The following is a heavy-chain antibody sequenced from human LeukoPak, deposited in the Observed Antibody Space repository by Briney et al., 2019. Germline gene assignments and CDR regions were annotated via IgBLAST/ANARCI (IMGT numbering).Heavy chain of an antibody. D-gene: IGHD3-10*01. CDR1: GLTFSSYE. CDR3: ARAPPYYYGSGSSAHFDY. CDR2: ISSSGSTI. V-gene: IGHV3-48*03. J-gene: IGHJ4*02. Sequence: GGSLRLSCAASGLTFSSYEMNWVRQAPGKGLEWVSYISSSGSTIYYADSVKGRFTISRDNAKNSLYLQMNSLRAEDTAVYYCARAPPYYYGSGSSAHFDYWGQGTLVTVSS.